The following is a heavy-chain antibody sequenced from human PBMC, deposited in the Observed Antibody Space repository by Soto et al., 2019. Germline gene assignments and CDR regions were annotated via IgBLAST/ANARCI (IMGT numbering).Heavy chain of an antibody. J-gene: IGHJ5*02. D-gene: IGHD3-10*01. CDR3: ARYSDDYYGSGSRNWFDP. CDR1: GGSISSYY. CDR2: IYYSGST. Sequence: SETLSLTCTVSGGSISSYYWSWIRQPPGKGLEWIGYIYYSGSTNYNPSLKSRVTISVDTSKNQFSLKLSSVTAADTAVYYCARYSDDYYGSGSRNWFDPWGQGTLVTVSS. V-gene: IGHV4-59*01.